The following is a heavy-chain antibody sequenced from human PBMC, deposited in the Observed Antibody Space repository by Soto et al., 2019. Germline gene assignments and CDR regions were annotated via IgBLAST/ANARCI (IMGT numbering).Heavy chain of an antibody. CDR1: GFTFSSYA. CDR2: ISGSGGST. CDR3: ATLGRRSGSRGGAGDY. V-gene: IGHV3-23*01. Sequence: GGSLRLSCAASGFTFSSYAMSWVRQAPGKGLEWVSAISGSGGSTYYADSVKGRFTISRDNSKNTLYLQMNSLRAEDTAVYYCATLGRRSGSRGGAGDYWGQGTLVTVSS. J-gene: IGHJ4*02. D-gene: IGHD1-26*01.